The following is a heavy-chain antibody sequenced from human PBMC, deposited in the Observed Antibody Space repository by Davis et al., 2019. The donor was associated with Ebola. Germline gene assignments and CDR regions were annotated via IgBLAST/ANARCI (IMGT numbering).Heavy chain of an antibody. Sequence: GGSLRLSCAASGFTFNKYAMSWVRQAPGKGLEWVSAISGSGGSTYYADSVKGRFTISRDNSKNTLYLQMNSLRAEDTAVYYCAKGIAVAGTGVIDYWGQGTLVTVSS. CDR1: GFTFNKYA. V-gene: IGHV3-23*01. CDR3: AKGIAVAGTGVIDY. J-gene: IGHJ4*02. D-gene: IGHD6-19*01. CDR2: ISGSGGST.